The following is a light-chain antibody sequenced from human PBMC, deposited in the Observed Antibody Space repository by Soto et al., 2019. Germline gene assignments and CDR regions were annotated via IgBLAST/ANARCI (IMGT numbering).Light chain of an antibody. Sequence: ILLTQSPSSLSASVGDRLTITCRASQGIDTSLAWYQQKQGKAPKXLIYAASNFQSGVPSRFRGSGSGTHLTITISSLQPEDVETYDGQQLQGYPITFCQGTRLDIK. V-gene: IGKV1-9*01. CDR2: AAS. CDR1: QGIDTS. CDR3: QQLQGYPIT. J-gene: IGKJ5*01.